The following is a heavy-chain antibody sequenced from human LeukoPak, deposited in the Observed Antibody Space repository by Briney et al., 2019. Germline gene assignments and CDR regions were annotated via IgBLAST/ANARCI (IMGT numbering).Heavy chain of an antibody. D-gene: IGHD4-17*01. J-gene: IGHJ4*02. CDR2: IWYDGSNK. CDR1: GFTFSSYG. CDR3: ARDYADYVGYFFFDY. Sequence: GGSLRLSCAASGFTFSSYGMHWVRQAPGKGLEWVAVIWYDGSNKYYADSVKGRFTISRDNSKNTLYLQMNSLRAEDTAVYYCARDYADYVGYFFFDYWGQGTLVTVSS. V-gene: IGHV3-33*01.